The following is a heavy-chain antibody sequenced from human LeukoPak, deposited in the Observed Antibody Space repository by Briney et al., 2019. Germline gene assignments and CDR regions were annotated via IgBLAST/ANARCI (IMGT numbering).Heavy chain of an antibody. CDR2: IFYGGSA. Sequence: PSETLSLACTVSGASISSSDDYWGWIRQARGKGLEWIGRIFYGGSAHYHPSLNSRATIFVDTSKNQFSLKLSSVTAADAGMYYCARQFATASADTRGYFDFWGQGTVVTVSS. CDR1: GASISSSDDY. D-gene: IGHD2-2*01. V-gene: IGHV4-39*01. J-gene: IGHJ4*02. CDR3: ARQFATASADTRGYFDF.